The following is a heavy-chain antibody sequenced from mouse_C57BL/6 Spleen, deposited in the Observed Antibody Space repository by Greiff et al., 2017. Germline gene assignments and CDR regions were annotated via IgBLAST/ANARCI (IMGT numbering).Heavy chain of an antibody. V-gene: IGHV1-52*01. CDR3: ARGGVGFDY. CDR2: IDPSDSET. Sequence: QVHVKQPGAELVRPGSSVKLSCKASGYTFTSYWMHWVKQRPIQGLEWIGNIDPSDSETHYNQKFKDKATLTVDKSSSTAYMQLSSLTSEDSAVYYCARGGVGFDYWGQGTTLTVSS. CDR1: GYTFTSYW. D-gene: IGHD1-1*01. J-gene: IGHJ2*01.